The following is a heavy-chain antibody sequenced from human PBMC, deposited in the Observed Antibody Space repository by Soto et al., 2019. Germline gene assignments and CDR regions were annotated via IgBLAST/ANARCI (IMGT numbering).Heavy chain of an antibody. CDR1: GFTFSDYY. V-gene: IGHV3-11*06. CDR3: ARGHYGDPIDY. Sequence: GGSLRLSCAASGFTFSDYYMSWIRQAPGKGLEWVSYISSSSSYTNYADSVKGRFTISRDNAKNSLYLQINSLRAEDTAVYYCARGHYGDPIDYWGQGTLGTVSS. D-gene: IGHD4-17*01. J-gene: IGHJ4*02. CDR2: ISSSSSYT.